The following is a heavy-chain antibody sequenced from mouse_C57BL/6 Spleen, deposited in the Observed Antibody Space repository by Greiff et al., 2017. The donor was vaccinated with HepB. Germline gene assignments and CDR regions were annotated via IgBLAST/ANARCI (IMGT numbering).Heavy chain of an antibody. Sequence: EVQLVESGPGMVKPSQSLSLTCTVTGYSITSGYDWHWIRHFPGNKLEWMGYISYSGSTNYNPSLKSRISITHDTSKTHFFLKLNSVTTEDTATYYCARGGDGYGWYFDVWGTGTTVTVSS. J-gene: IGHJ1*03. CDR2: ISYSGST. V-gene: IGHV3-1*01. D-gene: IGHD2-3*01. CDR3: ARGGDGYGWYFDV. CDR1: GYSITSGYD.